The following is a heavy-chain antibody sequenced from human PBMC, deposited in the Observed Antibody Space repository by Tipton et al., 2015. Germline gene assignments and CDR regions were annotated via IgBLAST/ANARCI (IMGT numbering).Heavy chain of an antibody. CDR3: TSGSY. J-gene: IGHJ4*02. CDR1: GYSFTDAW. CDR2: IKGKIDGGTI. Sequence: SLRLSCVAHGYSFTDAWMSWVRQTPGKGLEWVGRIKGKIDGGTIDYATALKGRIIISRDDSKKELSLQMSSLEIEDTGVYFCTSGSYWGQGTPVTVSS. D-gene: IGHD3-3*01. V-gene: IGHV3-15*01.